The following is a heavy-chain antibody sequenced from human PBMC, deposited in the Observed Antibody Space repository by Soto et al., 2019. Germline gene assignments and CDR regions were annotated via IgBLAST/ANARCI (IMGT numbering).Heavy chain of an antibody. CDR1: GFTFTRYS. V-gene: IGHV3-21*06. CDR3: ARESEDLTSNFDY. J-gene: IGHJ4*02. Sequence: GGSLRLSCAASGFTFTRYSMNWVRQAPGKGLEWVSSISSTTNYIYYGDSMKGRFTISRDNAKNSLYLEMNSLRAEDTAVYYCARESEDLTSNFDYWGQGTLVTVSS. CDR2: ISSTTNYI.